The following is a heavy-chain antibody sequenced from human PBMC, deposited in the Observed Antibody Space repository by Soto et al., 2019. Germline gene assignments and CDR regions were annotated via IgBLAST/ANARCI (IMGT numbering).Heavy chain of an antibody. CDR1: GFTFTRYS. V-gene: IGHV3-21*06. CDR3: ARESEDLTSNFDY. J-gene: IGHJ4*02. Sequence: GGSLRLSCAASGFTFTRYSMNWVRQAPGKGLEWVSSISSTTNYIYYGDSMKGRFTISRDNAKNSLYLEMNSLRAEDTAVYYCARESEDLTSNFDYWGQGTLVTVSS. CDR2: ISSTTNYI.